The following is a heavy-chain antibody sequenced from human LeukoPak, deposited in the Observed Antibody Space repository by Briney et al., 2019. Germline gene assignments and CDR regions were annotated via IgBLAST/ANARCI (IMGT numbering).Heavy chain of an antibody. D-gene: IGHD3-10*01. V-gene: IGHV4-34*01. CDR3: ARAHGSGSYMGMDV. CDR2: INHSGST. CDR1: GVSFSGYY. J-gene: IGHJ6*02. Sequence: SETLSLTCAVYGVSFSGYYWSWIRQPPGKGLEWIGEINHSGSTNYNPSLKSRVTISVDASKNQFSLKLSSVTAADTAVYYCARAHGSGSYMGMDVWGQGTTVTVSS.